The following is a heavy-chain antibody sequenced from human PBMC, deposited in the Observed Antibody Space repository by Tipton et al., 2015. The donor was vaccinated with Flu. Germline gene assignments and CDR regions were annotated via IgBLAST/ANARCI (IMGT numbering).Heavy chain of an antibody. J-gene: IGHJ4*02. CDR2: INQSGST. D-gene: IGHD3-3*01. V-gene: IGHV4-34*01. CDR1: GGSLSGFY. Sequence: TLSLTCTVHGGSLSGFYWGWVRQFPGKGLEWLGEINQSGSTNDNPSLKSRVMMSVETSKNQFSLSLTSVTAADTAVYYCARRTLSVFGVAFDSWGQGTMVTVSS. CDR3: ARRTLSVFGVAFDS.